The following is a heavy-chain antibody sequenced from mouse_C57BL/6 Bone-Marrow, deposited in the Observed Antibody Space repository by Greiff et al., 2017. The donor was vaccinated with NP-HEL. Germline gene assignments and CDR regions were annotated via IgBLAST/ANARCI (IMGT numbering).Heavy chain of an antibody. CDR2: IDPSDSYT. V-gene: IGHV1-59*01. Sequence: QVHVKQPGAELVRPGTSVKLSCKASGYTFTSYWMHWVKQRPGQGLEWIGVIDPSDSYTNYNQKFKGKATLTVDTSSSTAYMQLSSLTSEDSAVYYCARGGYAYWYFDVWGTGTTVTVSS. J-gene: IGHJ1*03. D-gene: IGHD2-2*01. CDR3: ARGGYAYWYFDV. CDR1: GYTFTSYW.